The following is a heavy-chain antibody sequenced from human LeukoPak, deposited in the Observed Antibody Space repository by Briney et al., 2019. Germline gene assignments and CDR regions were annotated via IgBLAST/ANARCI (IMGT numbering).Heavy chain of an antibody. V-gene: IGHV4-30-4*01. CDR3: ARDSSSWDSDAFDI. CDR2: IYYSGST. D-gene: IGHD6-13*01. CDR1: GGSISSGDYY. J-gene: IGHJ3*02. Sequence: SETLSLTCTVSGGSISSGDYYWSWIRQPPGKGLEWIGYIYYSGSTYYNPSLKSRVTISVDTSKNQFSLKLSSVTAADTAVYYCARDSSSWDSDAFDIWGQGTMVTVSS.